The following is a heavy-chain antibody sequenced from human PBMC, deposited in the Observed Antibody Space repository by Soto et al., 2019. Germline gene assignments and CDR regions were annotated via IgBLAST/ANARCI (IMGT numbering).Heavy chain of an antibody. Sequence: ASVKVSCKASGYTFTSYGISWVRQAPGQGLEWMGWISAYNGNTNYAQKLQGRVTMTTDTSTSTAYMELSSLRSEDTAVYYCATAEALWFGGDAFDIWGQGTMVTVSS. CDR3: ATAEALWFGGDAFDI. CDR2: ISAYNGNT. V-gene: IGHV1-18*01. CDR1: GYTFTSYG. J-gene: IGHJ3*02. D-gene: IGHD3-16*01.